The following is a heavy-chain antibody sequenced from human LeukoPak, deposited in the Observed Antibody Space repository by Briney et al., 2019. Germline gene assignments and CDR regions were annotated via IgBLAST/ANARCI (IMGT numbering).Heavy chain of an antibody. V-gene: IGHV3-74*01. CDR2: INSDGSST. J-gene: IGHJ4*02. D-gene: IGHD1-7*01. Sequence: PGGSLRLSCAASGFTFSSYWMHWVRQGPGKGLVWVSSINSDGSSTRYADSVKGRFTISRDNAKNTLYLQMNSLRAEDMAVYYCARVLVAGTGWFDYWGQGTLVSVSS. CDR3: ARVLVAGTGWFDY. CDR1: GFTFSSYW.